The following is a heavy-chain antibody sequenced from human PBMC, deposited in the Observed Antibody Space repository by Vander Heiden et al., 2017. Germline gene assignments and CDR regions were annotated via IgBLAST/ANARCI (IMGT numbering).Heavy chain of an antibody. D-gene: IGHD3-10*01. V-gene: IGHV3-15*01. CDR3: ATSGGGSGSAMYY. CDR2: IKTKTDGGTT. J-gene: IGHJ4*02. Sequence: EVQLVVSGGGLVKPGGSLRLSCAASGFTFSDAWMSWVRQAPGKGLEWVGRIKTKTDGGTTDYAAPVKGRFTISRDDSKNTLYLQMISLKTEDTAAYYCATSGGGSGSAMYYWGQGPLVTVSS. CDR1: GFTFSDAW.